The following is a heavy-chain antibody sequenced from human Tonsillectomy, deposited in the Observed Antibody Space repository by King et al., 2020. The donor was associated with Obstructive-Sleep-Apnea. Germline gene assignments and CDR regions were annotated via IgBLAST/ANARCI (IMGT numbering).Heavy chain of an antibody. CDR1: SGSFSGYY. J-gene: IGHJ4*02. Sequence: VQLQQWGAGLLKPSETLSLTCAVYSGSFSGYYWSWIRQPPGKGLEWIGEINHSGSTNYNPSLKSRVTISVDTSKNQFSLKLSSVTAADTAVYYCARRTYYDFWSGYYLDYWGQGTLVTVSS. D-gene: IGHD3-3*01. CDR2: INHSGST. V-gene: IGHV4-34*01. CDR3: ARRTYYDFWSGYYLDY.